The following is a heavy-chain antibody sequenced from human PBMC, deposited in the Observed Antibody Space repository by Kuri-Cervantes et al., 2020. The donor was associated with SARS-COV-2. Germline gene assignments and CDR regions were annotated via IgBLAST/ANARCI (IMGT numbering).Heavy chain of an antibody. Sequence: GSLRRSCTVSGGSISSYYWSWIRQPPGKGLEWIGYFYYSGSTNYNPTLKSRVTISVDTSKNQFSLKLSSVTAADTAVYYCARVKTIFGVAPFDYWGQGTLVTVSS. J-gene: IGHJ4*02. CDR2: FYYSGST. V-gene: IGHV4-59*12. CDR3: ARVKTIFGVAPFDY. D-gene: IGHD3-3*01. CDR1: GGSISSYY.